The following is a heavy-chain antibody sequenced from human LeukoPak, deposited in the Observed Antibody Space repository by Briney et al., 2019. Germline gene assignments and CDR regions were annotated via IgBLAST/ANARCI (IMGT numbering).Heavy chain of an antibody. Sequence: ASVKVSCKVSGYTLTELSMHWVRQAPGKGLEWMGGFDPEDGETIYAQKFQGRVTMTEDTSTDTAYMELSSLRSEDTAVYYCATSVRGYSYGPIDYWGQGTLVTVSS. CDR3: ATSVRGYSYGPIDY. V-gene: IGHV1-24*01. D-gene: IGHD5-18*01. J-gene: IGHJ4*02. CDR2: FDPEDGET. CDR1: GYTLTELS.